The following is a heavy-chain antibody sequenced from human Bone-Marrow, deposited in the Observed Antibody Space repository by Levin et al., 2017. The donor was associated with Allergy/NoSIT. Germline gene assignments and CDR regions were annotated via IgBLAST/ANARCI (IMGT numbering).Heavy chain of an antibody. CDR2: IDSDGNDA. CDR3: ARRYFYYYYLDV. V-gene: IGHV3-74*03. CDR1: GFTSSSHW. D-gene: IGHD2/OR15-2a*01. J-gene: IGHJ6*03. Sequence: GESLKISCEGSGFTSSSHWMHWVRQVPGKGLVWVSRIDSDGNDATYADSVKGRFTISRDNARNTLYLQMNSLTVEDTGVYFCARRYFYYYYLDVWGQGTTVTVAS.